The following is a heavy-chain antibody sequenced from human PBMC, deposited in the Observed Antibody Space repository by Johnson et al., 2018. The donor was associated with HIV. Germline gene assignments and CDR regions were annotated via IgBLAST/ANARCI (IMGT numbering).Heavy chain of an antibody. D-gene: IGHD6-13*01. Sequence: EVQLVESGGGVVQPGGSLRLSCGASGFSVSNTYMNWVRQAPGKGLEWFSVIYSGGSTYYADSVRGRFTISRDNSKNTLYLQMSSLRAEDTAMYYCARDGESQQLPLGDAFDVWGQGTMVTVSS. CDR1: GFSVSNTY. V-gene: IGHV3-66*01. CDR2: IYSGGST. J-gene: IGHJ3*01. CDR3: ARDGESQQLPLGDAFDV.